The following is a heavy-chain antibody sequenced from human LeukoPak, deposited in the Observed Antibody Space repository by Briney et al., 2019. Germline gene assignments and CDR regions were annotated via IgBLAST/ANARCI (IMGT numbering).Heavy chain of an antibody. CDR2: INYSGST. V-gene: IGHV4-34*01. J-gene: IGHJ5*02. CDR1: GVSFSCYF. D-gene: IGHD6-13*01. CDR3: AESLTLSRRWYSWFEP. Sequence: PSETLSLTCAVYGVSFSCYFWSWIRQPPGKGREWIGEINYSGSTNYNPSLKSRVTISVDKSKHHFSLKVSCVTAADTAVDYCAESLTLSRRWYSWFEPWGQGTLVTVSS.